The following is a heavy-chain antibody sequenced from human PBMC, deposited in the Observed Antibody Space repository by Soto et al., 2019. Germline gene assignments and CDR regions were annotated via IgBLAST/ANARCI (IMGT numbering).Heavy chain of an antibody. CDR3: ARWDYGVYARFDY. Sequence: QVQLVQSGAEVKKSGASVKVSCKASGYTFTSHDINWVRQATGQGLEWMGWMNPNSGNTGYAQKFPGRVTMTMNTSISTAYMELSSLRSEDTAVYYCARWDYGVYARFDYWGQGTLVTVSS. V-gene: IGHV1-8*01. J-gene: IGHJ4*02. CDR1: GYTFTSHD. D-gene: IGHD4-17*01. CDR2: MNPNSGNT.